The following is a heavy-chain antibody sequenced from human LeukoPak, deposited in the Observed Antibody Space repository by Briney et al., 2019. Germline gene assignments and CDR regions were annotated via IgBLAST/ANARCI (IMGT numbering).Heavy chain of an antibody. CDR3: ARDLATAATADRAFDI. D-gene: IGHD6-13*01. CDR1: GGSISSHY. V-gene: IGHV4-59*11. J-gene: IGHJ3*02. CDR2: IYYSGST. Sequence: KPSETLSLTCTVSGGSISSHYWSWVRQPPGKGLEWIRYIYYSGSTNYNPSLKNRVTISVDTSKNQFSLKLSSVTAADTAVYYCARDLATAATADRAFDIWGQGAMVTVSS.